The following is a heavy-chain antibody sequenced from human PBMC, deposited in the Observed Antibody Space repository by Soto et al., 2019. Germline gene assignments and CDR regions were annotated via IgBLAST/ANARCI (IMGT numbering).Heavy chain of an antibody. Sequence: PVGSLRLSCAASGFTFQSYAMNWVRQAPGKGLEWISGISGSGVSTDYADSVKGRFSISRDNYKDTLYLQIYSLRVEDTAMYYCAIGDCSAGSCYRGFEYWGQGTLVTVSS. J-gene: IGHJ4*02. CDR2: ISGSGVST. D-gene: IGHD2-15*01. V-gene: IGHV3-23*01. CDR3: AIGDCSAGSCYRGFEY. CDR1: GFTFQSYA.